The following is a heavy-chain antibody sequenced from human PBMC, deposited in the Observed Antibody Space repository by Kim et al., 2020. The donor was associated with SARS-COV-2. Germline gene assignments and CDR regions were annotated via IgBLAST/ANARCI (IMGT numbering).Heavy chain of an antibody. V-gene: IGHV3-33*01. J-gene: IGHJ5*02. CDR1: GFTFSSYG. D-gene: IGHD3-10*01. CDR3: ARNYGNYRLDP. Sequence: GGSLRLSCAASGFTFSSYGMHWVRQAPGKGLEWLAIIWYDGSNKYYADSVKGRFIISRDQSKNMVYLQMNSLRAEDTAVYYCARNYGNYRLDPWGQGTLV. CDR2: IWYDGSNK.